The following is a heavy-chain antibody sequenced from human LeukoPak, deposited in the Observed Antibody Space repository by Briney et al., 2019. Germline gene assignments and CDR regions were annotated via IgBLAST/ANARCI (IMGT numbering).Heavy chain of an antibody. J-gene: IGHJ4*02. CDR1: GGTFSSYA. Sequence: GASVKVSCKDSGGTFSSYAISWVRQAPGQGLEWMGRIIPIFGTANYAQKFQGRVTITTDESTSTAYMELSSLRSEDTAVYYCASPLVGPFDYWGQGTLVTVSS. D-gene: IGHD1-26*01. CDR3: ASPLVGPFDY. CDR2: IIPIFGTA. V-gene: IGHV1-69*05.